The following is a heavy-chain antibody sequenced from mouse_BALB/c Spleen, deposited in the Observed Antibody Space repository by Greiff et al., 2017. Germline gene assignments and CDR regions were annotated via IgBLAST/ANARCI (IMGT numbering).Heavy chain of an antibody. CDR1: GYSITSDYA. Sequence: EVQLVESGPGLVKPSQSLSLTCTVTGYSITSDYAWNWIRQFPGNKLEWMGYISYSGSTSYNPSLKSRISITRDTSKNQFFLQLNSVTTEDTATYYCARSGDYYGSRDYWGQGTTLTVSS. D-gene: IGHD1-1*01. CDR3: ARSGDYYGSRDY. V-gene: IGHV3-2*02. J-gene: IGHJ2*01. CDR2: ISYSGST.